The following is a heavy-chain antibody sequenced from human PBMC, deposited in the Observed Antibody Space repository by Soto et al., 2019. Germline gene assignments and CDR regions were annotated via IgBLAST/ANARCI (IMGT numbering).Heavy chain of an antibody. V-gene: IGHV3-23*01. D-gene: IGHD6-13*01. J-gene: IGHJ4*02. CDR1: GFIFSNYA. CDR3: AARTTNSWYVY. Sequence: EVQLLESGGGLVQPGGSLRLSCAASGFIFSNYAMSWVRQTPGKGLEWVSLIGTSDDITYYVDSVRGRFAISRDNSKNTLFMQMNSLRGEDTAVYYCAARTTNSWYVYWGQGTLVSVSS. CDR2: IGTSDDIT.